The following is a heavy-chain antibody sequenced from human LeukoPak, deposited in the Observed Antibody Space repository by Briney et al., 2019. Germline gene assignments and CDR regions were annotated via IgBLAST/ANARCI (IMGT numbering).Heavy chain of an antibody. D-gene: IGHD6-13*01. CDR3: ARYIAAAGTLDY. Sequence: SETLSLTCTVSGGSISSYYWSWIRQPPGKGLEWIGHIYTSGSTNYNPSLKSRVTISVDTSKNQFSLKLSSVTAADTAVYYCARYIAAAGTLDYWGQGTLVTVSS. V-gene: IGHV4-4*09. J-gene: IGHJ4*02. CDR1: GGSISSYY. CDR2: IYTSGST.